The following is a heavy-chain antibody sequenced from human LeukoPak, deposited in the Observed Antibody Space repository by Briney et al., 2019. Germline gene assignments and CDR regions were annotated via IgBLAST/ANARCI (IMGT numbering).Heavy chain of an antibody. V-gene: IGHV4-31*03. CDR3: ARDLGSSGYYYFWFDP. CDR2: IYYSGST. J-gene: IGHJ5*02. Sequence: SGTLSLTCTVSGGSISSGGYYWSWIRQHPGKGLEWIGYIYYSGSTYYNPSLKSRVTISVDTSKNQFSLKLSSVTAADTAVYYCARDLGSSGYYYFWFDPWGQGTLVTVSS. D-gene: IGHD3-22*01. CDR1: GGSISSGGYY.